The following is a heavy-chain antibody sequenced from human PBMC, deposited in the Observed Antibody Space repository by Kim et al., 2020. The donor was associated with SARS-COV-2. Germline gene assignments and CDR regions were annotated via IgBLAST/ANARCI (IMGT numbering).Heavy chain of an antibody. Sequence: SETLSLTCAVYGGSFSDYHWNWIRQPPGKGLEWMWEINHSGSTNYNPSLKSRVTISVDTSKNQFSLKLSSVTAADTAVYYCERTSMIWGSYKPGWFDPWGQGTLVTVSS. V-gene: IGHV4-34*01. D-gene: IGHD3-10*01. CDR1: GGSFSDYH. CDR3: ERTSMIWGSYKPGWFDP. J-gene: IGHJ5*02. CDR2: INHSGST.